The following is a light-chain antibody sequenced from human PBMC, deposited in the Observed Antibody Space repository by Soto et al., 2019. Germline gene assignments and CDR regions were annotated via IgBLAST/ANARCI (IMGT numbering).Light chain of an antibody. Sequence: EIVMTQSPATLSLSPGERATLSCRASQTIDNTLAWYQRKPGQAPRLLIYDASTRATGVPARFSGSGSGTDFTLTISSLQSEDFAVYYCQRYNYWPYTFGQGTKV. CDR3: QRYNYWPYT. J-gene: IGKJ2*01. V-gene: IGKV3-15*01. CDR1: QTIDNT. CDR2: DAS.